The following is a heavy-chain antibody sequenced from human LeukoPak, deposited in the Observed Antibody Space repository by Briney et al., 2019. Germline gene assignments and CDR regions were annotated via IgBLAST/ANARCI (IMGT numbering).Heavy chain of an antibody. J-gene: IGHJ1*01. V-gene: IGHV3-49*03. D-gene: IGHD6-19*01. CDR1: EFTFGDYA. Sequence: GGSLRLSCTASEFTFGDYAVSWFRQAPGKGLEWIGFIRSKTYGATTEYAASMKGRFTISRDDSKSIAYLQLNSLKTEDTAMYYCARGGAVADMVYLHEWGQGTLVTVYS. CDR2: IRSKTYGATT. CDR3: ARGGAVADMVYLHE.